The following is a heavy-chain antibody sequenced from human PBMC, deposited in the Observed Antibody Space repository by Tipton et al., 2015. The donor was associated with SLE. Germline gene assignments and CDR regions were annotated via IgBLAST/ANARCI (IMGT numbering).Heavy chain of an antibody. CDR3: AKGLGAYSSGWRYYYCCMDV. J-gene: IGHJ6*03. V-gene: IGHV4-4*02. CDR1: GVSISVSHW. Sequence: TLSLTCAVSGVSISVSHWWSWVRQSPGKGLEWIGEVYHSGSTNYNPSLKSRVTISVDKSKNHFSMHLTSVTATDTAVYYCAKGLGAYSSGWRYYYCCMDVWGKGTTVTVSS. D-gene: IGHD6-19*01. CDR2: VYHSGST.